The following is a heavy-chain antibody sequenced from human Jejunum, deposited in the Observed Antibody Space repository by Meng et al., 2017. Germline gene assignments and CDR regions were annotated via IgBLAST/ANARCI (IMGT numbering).Heavy chain of an antibody. V-gene: IGHV7-4-1*02. J-gene: IGHJ4*02. CDR3: ARHTGNLGLDY. CDR1: GYTFSSQP. Sequence: QLHLVQSESELKKPGASVKVSCKASGYTFSSQPLNWVRQTPGQGLEWIGWINTNTGNANYGPDFTGRFVFSLDTSVSTAYLQISSLSAEDTAVYYCARHTGNLGLDYWGQGTLVTVSS. CDR2: INTNTGNA. D-gene: IGHD4-23*01.